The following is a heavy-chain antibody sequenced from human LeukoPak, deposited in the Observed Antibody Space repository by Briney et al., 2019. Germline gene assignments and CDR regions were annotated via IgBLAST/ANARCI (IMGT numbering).Heavy chain of an antibody. J-gene: IGHJ4*02. Sequence: GGSLRLSCAASGFTVSSNYMSWVRQAPGKGLEWVSVIYSGGSTYYADSVKGRFTISRDNSKNTLYLQMNSLRAEDTAVYYRARGHVGYSYGFDYWGQGTLVTVSS. CDR2: IYSGGST. D-gene: IGHD5-18*01. V-gene: IGHV3-53*01. CDR1: GFTVSSNY. CDR3: ARGHVGYSYGFDY.